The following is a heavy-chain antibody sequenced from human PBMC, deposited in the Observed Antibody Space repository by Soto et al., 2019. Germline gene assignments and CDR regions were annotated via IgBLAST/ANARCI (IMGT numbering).Heavy chain of an antibody. V-gene: IGHV3-23*01. CDR1: GFTFSSYA. J-gene: IGHJ4*02. CDR2: ISGSGGST. D-gene: IGHD5-12*01. Sequence: GGFLRLSCAASGFTFSSYAMSWVRQAPGKGLEWVSAISGSGGSTYYADSVKGRFTISRDNSKNTLYLQVNSLRAEDTAVYYCAKDLTIVATTYYFDYWGQGTLVTVSS. CDR3: AKDLTIVATTYYFDY.